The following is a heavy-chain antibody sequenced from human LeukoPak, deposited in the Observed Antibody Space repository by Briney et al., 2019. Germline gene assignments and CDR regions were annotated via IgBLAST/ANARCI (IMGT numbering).Heavy chain of an antibody. CDR2: IRSKTNKYAT. Sequence: PGGSLNLSCEASGLTFVASAVHWVRQASGKGLEWIGRIRSKTNKYATVYAASVKGRFSISRDDSKNTTFLHMNSLKIEDTAVYCCTTERYCSSTSCSKRGIWGQGTMVTVSS. J-gene: IGHJ3*02. V-gene: IGHV3-73*01. CDR1: GLTFVASA. CDR3: TTERYCSSTSCSKRGI. D-gene: IGHD2-2*01.